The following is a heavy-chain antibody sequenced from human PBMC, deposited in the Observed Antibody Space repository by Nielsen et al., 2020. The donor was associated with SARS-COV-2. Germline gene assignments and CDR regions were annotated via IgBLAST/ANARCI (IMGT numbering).Heavy chain of an antibody. CDR3: ARDRDYGDYFFHAFDI. CDR2: IVVGSDNT. CDR1: GFTLSNSA. Sequence: SVKVSCKASGFTLSNSAVQWVRQTRGQRLEWIGWIVVGSDNTQYAQKFQERVTITRDLSTNTAYMELSRLRSDDTAVYYCARDRDYGDYFFHAFDIWGQGTMVTVSS. D-gene: IGHD4-17*01. J-gene: IGHJ3*02. V-gene: IGHV1-58*01.